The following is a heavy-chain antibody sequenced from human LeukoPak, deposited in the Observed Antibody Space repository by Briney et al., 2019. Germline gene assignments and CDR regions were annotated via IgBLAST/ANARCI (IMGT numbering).Heavy chain of an antibody. CDR2: ITGGGTYI. CDR1: GFTYTSYS. V-gene: IGHV3-21*01. D-gene: IGHD6-25*01. Sequence: GGSLRLSCAASGFTYTSYSMNWVRQAPGKGLEWVSSITGGGTYIYYADSVKGRFTTSRDNAKNSVYLQMNNLRAEDTAVFYCARGISYGSGYYGDAFDFWGQGTMVTVSS. J-gene: IGHJ3*01. CDR3: ARGISYGSGYYGDAFDF.